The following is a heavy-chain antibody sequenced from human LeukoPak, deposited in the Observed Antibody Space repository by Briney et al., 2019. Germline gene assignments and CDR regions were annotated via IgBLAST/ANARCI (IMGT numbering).Heavy chain of an antibody. D-gene: IGHD1-26*01. CDR2: ISGSSSYI. J-gene: IGHJ4*02. V-gene: IGHV3-21*01. Sequence: PGGSLRLSCAASGFTFSTYNMNWIRQAPGKGLEWVSSISGSSSYIYYADSVKGRFSISRDNAKNSLYLQMNSLRAEDTAVYYCARDLLGWELHYFDYWGQGTLVTVSS. CDR3: ARDLLGWELHYFDY. CDR1: GFTFSTYN.